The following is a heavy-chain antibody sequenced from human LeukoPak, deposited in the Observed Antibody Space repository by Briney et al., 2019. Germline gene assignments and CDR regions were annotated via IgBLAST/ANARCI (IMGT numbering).Heavy chain of an antibody. CDR2: ISSSSSTI. CDR1: GFTFSSYS. Sequence: QPGGSLRLSCAASGFTFSSYSMNWVRQAPGKGLEWVSYISSSSSTIYYADSVKGRFTISRDNAKNSLYLQMNSLRAEDTAVYYCARDRGYYHAAFDIWGQGTMVTVSS. CDR3: ARDRGYYHAAFDI. D-gene: IGHD3-22*01. V-gene: IGHV3-48*01. J-gene: IGHJ3*02.